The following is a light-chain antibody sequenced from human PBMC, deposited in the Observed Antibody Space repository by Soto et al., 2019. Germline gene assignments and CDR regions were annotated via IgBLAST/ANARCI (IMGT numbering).Light chain of an antibody. CDR3: LLSYSDARAV. J-gene: IGLJ1*01. V-gene: IGLV7-46*01. CDR1: TGAVTSGHY. Sequence: QTVVTQEPSLTVSPGGTVTLTCGSSTGAVTSGHYPYWFQQKPGQAPRTLIYDTSNKHSWTPARFSGSLLGGKAALTLSGAQPEDEAEYYCLLSYSDARAVFGTGTKLTVL. CDR2: DTS.